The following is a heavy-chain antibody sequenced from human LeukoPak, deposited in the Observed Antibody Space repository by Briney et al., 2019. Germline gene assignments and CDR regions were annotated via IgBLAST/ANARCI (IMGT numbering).Heavy chain of an antibody. V-gene: IGHV3-48*01. CDR1: GFTFSSYS. CDR3: ATSDAGSPSL. J-gene: IGHJ4*02. CDR2: ISSSSTI. D-gene: IGHD1-1*01. Sequence: PGGSLRLSCAASGFTFSSYSMNWVRQAPGKGLEWVSYISSSSTIYYADSVKGRFTISRDNAKNSLYLQMNGLRAEDAAVYYCATSDAGSPSLRGQGTLVTVSS.